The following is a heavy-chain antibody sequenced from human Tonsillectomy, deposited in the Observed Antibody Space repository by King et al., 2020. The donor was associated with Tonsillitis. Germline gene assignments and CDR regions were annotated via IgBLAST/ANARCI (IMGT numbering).Heavy chain of an antibody. CDR3: VKGESSSVRGWFDP. D-gene: IGHD6-19*01. V-gene: IGHV3-23*04. CDR1: GFPFSSFA. CDR2: ISGSDST. Sequence: VQLVESGGGLVQPGGSLRLSCAASGFPFSSFAMSWVRQVPGMGLQWVSAISGSDSTYYTDSVGGRFTISRDNSKNTLYLQMDSLRAEDTAVYYCVKGESSSVRGWFDPWGQGTLVTVSS. J-gene: IGHJ5*02.